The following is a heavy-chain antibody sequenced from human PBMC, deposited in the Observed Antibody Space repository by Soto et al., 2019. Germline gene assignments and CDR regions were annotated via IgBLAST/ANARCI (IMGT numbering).Heavy chain of an antibody. V-gene: IGHV3-23*01. CDR3: AKDYGDNPFDY. J-gene: IGHJ4*02. CDR1: GFTFSSYA. Sequence: EVQLLESGGGLVQPGGSLRLTCAASGFTFSSYAMSWVRQAPGKGLEWVSAISGGGGTTYYADSVKARFTISRDNSQNTLYLQMNSLRAEDTAVYYCAKDYGDNPFDYWGQGTLVTVSS. D-gene: IGHD4-17*01. CDR2: ISGGGGTT.